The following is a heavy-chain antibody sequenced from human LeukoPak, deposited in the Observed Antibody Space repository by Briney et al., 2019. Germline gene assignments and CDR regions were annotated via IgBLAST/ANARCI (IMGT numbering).Heavy chain of an antibody. CDR3: ARVSAVTHYFDY. D-gene: IGHD4-17*01. V-gene: IGHV4-59*12. CDR2: IYYSGST. CDR1: GDSISSYY. J-gene: IGHJ4*02. Sequence: SETLSLTCSVSGDSISSYYWSWIRQPPGKGLEWIGYIYYSGSTNYNPSLKSRVTISVDTSKNQFSLKLSSVTAADTAVYYCARVSAVTHYFDYWGQGTLVTVSS.